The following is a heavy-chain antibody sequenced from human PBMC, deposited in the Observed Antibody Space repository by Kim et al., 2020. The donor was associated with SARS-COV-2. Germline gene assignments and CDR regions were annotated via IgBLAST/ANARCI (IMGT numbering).Heavy chain of an antibody. CDR2: VYHSGT. Sequence: SETLSLTCTVSGDSISSDFWSWVRQPPAKGLEWIGYVYHSGTSYNPSLESRVTMSVDMSNNQFSLRLSSVTAADTAVYYCAKGRSGLDLWGQGTLVTVSS. D-gene: IGHD3-10*01. J-gene: IGHJ4*02. CDR3: AKGRSGLDL. V-gene: IGHV4-59*13. CDR1: GDSISSDF.